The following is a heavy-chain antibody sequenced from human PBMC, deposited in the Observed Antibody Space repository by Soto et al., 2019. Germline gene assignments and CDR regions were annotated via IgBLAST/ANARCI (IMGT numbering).Heavy chain of an antibody. CDR1: GGSFSGYY. CDR3: ARPGSGSYVDY. Sequence: SETLSLTCAVYGGSFSGYYWSWIRQPPGKGLEWIGEINHSGSTNYNPSLKSRVTISVDTSKNQFSLKLSSVTAADTAVYYCARPGSGSYVDYWGQGTLVTVSS. J-gene: IGHJ4*02. D-gene: IGHD3-10*01. V-gene: IGHV4-34*01. CDR2: INHSGST.